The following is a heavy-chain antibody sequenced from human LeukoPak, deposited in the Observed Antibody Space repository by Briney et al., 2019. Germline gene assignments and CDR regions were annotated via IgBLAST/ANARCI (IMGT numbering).Heavy chain of an antibody. CDR2: ISSSGSTI. Sequence: GGSLRLSCAASGFTFSSYEMNWVRQAPGKGLEWVSYISSSGSTIYYADSVKGRFTISRDNAKNSLYLQMNSLRAEDTALYYCAKEHGMGVDYWGQGTLVTVSS. CDR3: AKEHGMGVDY. CDR1: GFTFSSYE. V-gene: IGHV3-48*03. D-gene: IGHD1-14*01. J-gene: IGHJ4*02.